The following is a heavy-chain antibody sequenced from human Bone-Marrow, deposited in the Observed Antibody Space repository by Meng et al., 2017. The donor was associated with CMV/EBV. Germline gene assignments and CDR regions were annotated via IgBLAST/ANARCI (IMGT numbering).Heavy chain of an antibody. D-gene: IGHD6-6*01. J-gene: IGHJ6*02. V-gene: IGHV3-30-3*01. CDR2: ISYDGSNK. Sequence: GGSLRLSCAASGFTFSSYAMHWVRQAPGKGLEWVAVISYDGSNKYYADSVKGRFTISRDNSKNTLYLQMNSLRAEDTAVYYCARDWAARPEGYYYGMDVWGQGTTVTVSS. CDR3: ARDWAARPEGYYYGMDV. CDR1: GFTFSSYA.